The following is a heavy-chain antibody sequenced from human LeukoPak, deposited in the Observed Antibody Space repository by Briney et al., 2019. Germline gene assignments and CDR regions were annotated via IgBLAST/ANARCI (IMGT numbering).Heavy chain of an antibody. D-gene: IGHD3-9*01. Sequence: GESLKISCKGSGYSFTSYWIGWVRQMPGKGLEWMGIIYPGDSDTRYSPSFQGQVTISADKSISTAYLQWSSLKASDTAMYYCARLTYDILTGAPGSMGVWAKGPRSPSP. CDR3: ARLTYDILTGAPGSMGV. CDR2: IYPGDSDT. V-gene: IGHV5-51*01. J-gene: IGHJ6*03. CDR1: GYSFTSYW.